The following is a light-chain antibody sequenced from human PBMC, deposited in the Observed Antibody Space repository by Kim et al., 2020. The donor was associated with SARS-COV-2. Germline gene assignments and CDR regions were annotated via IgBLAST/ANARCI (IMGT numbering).Light chain of an antibody. V-gene: IGLV6-57*03. CDR1: SGSITSNY. CDR3: QSYESNFWV. CDR2: EDN. Sequence: NFMLTQPHSVSESPGKTVTISCTRSSGSITSNYVQWYQHRPGSAPTPVIYEDNQRPSGVPDRFSGSIDSSSNSASLTLSGLKTEDEADYYCQSYESNFWVFGGGTKVTVL. J-gene: IGLJ3*02.